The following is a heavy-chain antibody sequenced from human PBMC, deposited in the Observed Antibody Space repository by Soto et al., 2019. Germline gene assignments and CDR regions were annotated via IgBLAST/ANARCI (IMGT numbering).Heavy chain of an antibody. CDR2: ISSSSSYI. CDR3: ARDKGGVAVAGVYWYFDL. J-gene: IGHJ2*01. CDR1: GFTFSSYS. Sequence: EVQLVESGGGLVKPGGSLRLSCAASGFTFSSYSMNWVRQAPGKGLEWVSSISSSSSYIYYADSVKGRFTISRDNAKNSXSLQMNSLRAEDTAVYYGARDKGGVAVAGVYWYFDLWGRGTLVTVSS. V-gene: IGHV3-21*01. D-gene: IGHD6-19*01.